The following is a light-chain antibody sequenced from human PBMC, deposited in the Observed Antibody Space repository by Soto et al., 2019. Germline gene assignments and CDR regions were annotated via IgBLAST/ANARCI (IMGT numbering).Light chain of an antibody. V-gene: IGKV3-20*01. Sequence: EFVLTQSPGTLSLSPGERATLSCRASQTVRNNYLAWYQQKPGQAPRLLIYDASSRATGIPDRFSGGGSGTDFTLTISRLEPEDFAMYFCQQYVSSPQTFGQGTKVDIK. CDR3: QQYVSSPQT. CDR1: QTVRNNY. J-gene: IGKJ1*01. CDR2: DAS.